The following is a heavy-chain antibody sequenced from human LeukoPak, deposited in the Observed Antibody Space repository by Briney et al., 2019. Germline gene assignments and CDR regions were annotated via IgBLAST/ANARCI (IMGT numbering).Heavy chain of an antibody. CDR2: IIPTFGTA. D-gene: IGHD3-9*01. J-gene: IGHJ4*02. V-gene: IGHV1-69*05. Sequence: SVKVSCKASGGTFSSYAISWVRQAPGQGLEWMGGIIPTFGTANYAQKFQGRVTITTDESTSTAYMELSSLRSEDTAVYYCARGYYDILTGLGRLDYWGQGTLVTVSS. CDR1: GGTFSSYA. CDR3: ARGYYDILTGLGRLDY.